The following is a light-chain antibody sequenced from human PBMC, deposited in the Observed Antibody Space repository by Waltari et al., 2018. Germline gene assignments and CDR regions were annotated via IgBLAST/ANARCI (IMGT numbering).Light chain of an antibody. CDR1: SSDVGNYNL. CDR2: DVT. J-gene: IGLJ2*01. Sequence: QSALTQPASVSGSPGQSITISCTGTSSDVGNYNLSSWYQQHPGKAPKVMIYDVTKRPSGVSNRFSGSKSGNTASLTISGLQAEDEADYYCYSYAGDSTWVFGGGTKLTVL. V-gene: IGLV2-23*02. CDR3: YSYAGDSTWV.